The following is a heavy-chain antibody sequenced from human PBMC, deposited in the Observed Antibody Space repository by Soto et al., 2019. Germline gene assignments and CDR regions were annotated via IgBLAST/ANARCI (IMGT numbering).Heavy chain of an antibody. D-gene: IGHD1-26*01. CDR1: GFTFISYG. CDR2: ISYDGSNK. J-gene: IGHJ4*02. V-gene: IGHV3-30*18. CDR3: VKGEGRSYYGVEY. Sequence: QVQLVESGGGVVQPGRSLRLSCAASGFTFISYGMHWVRQAPGKGLEWVELISYDGSNKYYADSVKGRFTISRDDSKNTLYLQMNSLRAEDTAVYYCVKGEGRSYYGVEYWGQGTLVTVSS.